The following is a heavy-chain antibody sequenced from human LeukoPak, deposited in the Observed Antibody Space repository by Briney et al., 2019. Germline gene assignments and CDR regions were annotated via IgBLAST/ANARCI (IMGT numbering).Heavy chain of an antibody. V-gene: IGHV4-34*01. J-gene: IGHJ6*03. CDR2: INHSGST. D-gene: IGHD2-15*01. CDR3: ARGDSDSPTYYYYYYYMDV. Sequence: PSETLSLTCAVYGGSFSGYYWSWIRQPPGKGLEWIGEINHSGSTNYNPSLKSRVTISVDTSKNQFSLKLSSVTAADTAVYYCARGDSDSPTYYYYYYYMDVWGKGTTVTVSS. CDR1: GGSFSGYY.